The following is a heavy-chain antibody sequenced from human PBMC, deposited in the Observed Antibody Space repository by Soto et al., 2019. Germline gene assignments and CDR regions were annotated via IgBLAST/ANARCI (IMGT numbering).Heavy chain of an antibody. J-gene: IGHJ2*01. V-gene: IGHV4-39*01. D-gene: IGHD4-17*01. CDR3: ARRLPTVGWYFDL. CDR2: IYYSGST. CDR1: GGSISSSSYY. Sequence: QLQLQESGPGLVKPSETLSLTCTVSGGSISSSSYYWGWIRQPPGKGLEWIGSIYYSGSTYYNPSLKSRVTISLDTSKNQFSLKLSSVTAADTAVYYCARRLPTVGWYFDLWGRGTLVTVSS.